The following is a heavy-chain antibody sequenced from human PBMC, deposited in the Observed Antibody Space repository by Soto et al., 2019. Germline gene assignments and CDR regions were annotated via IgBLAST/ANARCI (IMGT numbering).Heavy chain of an antibody. Sequence: SSETLSLTCTVSGGSISSYYWSWIRQPPGKGLEWIGYIYYSGSTNYNPSLKSQVTISVDTSKNQFSLKLSSVTAADTAVYYCARSGVGGDYDYWGQGTLVTVSS. V-gene: IGHV4-59*01. CDR2: IYYSGST. J-gene: IGHJ4*02. CDR1: GGSISSYY. CDR3: ARSGVGGDYDY. D-gene: IGHD4-17*01.